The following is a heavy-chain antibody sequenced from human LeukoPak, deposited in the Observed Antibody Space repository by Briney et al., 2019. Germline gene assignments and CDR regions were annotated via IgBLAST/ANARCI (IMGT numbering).Heavy chain of an antibody. D-gene: IGHD3-22*01. CDR3: ARALHDSSGYYFDY. J-gene: IGHJ4*02. CDR1: GFTFSSYW. V-gene: IGHV3-74*01. CDR2: INSDGSRT. Sequence: GGSLRLSCAASGFTFSSYWMHWVRQAPGKGLVWVSRINSDGSRTYYADSVKGRFTISRDSAKDSLFLQMNSPRAEDTAVYYCARALHDSSGYYFDYWGQGTLVTVSS.